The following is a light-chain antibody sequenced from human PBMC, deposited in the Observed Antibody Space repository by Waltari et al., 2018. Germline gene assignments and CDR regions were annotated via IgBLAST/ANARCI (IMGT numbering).Light chain of an antibody. J-gene: IGLJ1*01. Sequence: QSALTQPASVSGSPGQSITISCTGTSSDVGGYNYVSWYQQHPGKAPKLMIYDVSNRPSGVSKRFSGAQSGNTASLTISGLQAEDEADYYCSSYTSSSTRLVFGTGTKVTVL. CDR2: DVS. CDR3: SSYTSSSTRLV. V-gene: IGLV2-14*01. CDR1: SSDVGGYNY.